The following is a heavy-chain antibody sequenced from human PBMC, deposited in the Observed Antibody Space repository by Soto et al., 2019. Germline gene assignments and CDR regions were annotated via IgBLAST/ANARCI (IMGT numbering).Heavy chain of an antibody. V-gene: IGHV4-4*02. CDR3: ARDGGYEGSYFDL. J-gene: IGHJ2*01. Sequence: QVQLQESGPGLVKPSGTLSLTCAVSSGSISSRNWWSWVRQSPGKGLEWIGGVYHTGSINYSPSFTNRLTISVDKSKDQFSLKLTSVTAADTAAYYCARDGGYEGSYFDLWGRGTLVTVSS. D-gene: IGHD3-3*01. CDR1: SGSISSRNW. CDR2: VYHTGSI.